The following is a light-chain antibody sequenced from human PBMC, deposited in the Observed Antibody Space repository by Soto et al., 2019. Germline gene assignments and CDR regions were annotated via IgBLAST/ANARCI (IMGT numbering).Light chain of an antibody. J-gene: IGKJ1*01. CDR2: GAS. V-gene: IGKV3-20*01. CDR1: QSVSSSY. Sequence: IGLSLSPGALSLSPGERATLSCRASQSVSSSYLAWYQQKPGQAPRLLIYGASSRATGIPDRFSGSGSGTDFTLTISRLEPEDFTVYYCQHYGYPQWPFGQGAKVDI. CDR3: QHYGYPQWP.